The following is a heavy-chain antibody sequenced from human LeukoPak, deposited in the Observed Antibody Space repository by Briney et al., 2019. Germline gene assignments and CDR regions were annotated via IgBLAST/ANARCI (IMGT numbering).Heavy chain of an antibody. V-gene: IGHV1-69*06. CDR1: GGTFSSYV. D-gene: IGHD3-3*01. CDR2: IIPIFGTA. Sequence: GASVKVSCKASGGTFSSYVINRVRQAPGQGLEWMGGIIPIFGTANYAQKFQGRVTITADKSTSTAYMELSSLRSEDTAVYYCARMDFWSGYYIDYWGQGTLVTVSS. CDR3: ARMDFWSGYYIDY. J-gene: IGHJ4*02.